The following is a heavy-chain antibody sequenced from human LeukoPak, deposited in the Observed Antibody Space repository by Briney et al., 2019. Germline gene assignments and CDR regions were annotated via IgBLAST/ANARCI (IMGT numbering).Heavy chain of an antibody. CDR2: INHSGST. J-gene: IGHJ6*03. CDR1: GGSISSSSYY. CDR3: ARSRYYYYYYMDV. Sequence: PSETLSLTCAVSGGSISSSSYYWSWIRQPPGKGLEWIGEINHSGSTNYNPSLKSRVTISVDTSKNQFSLKLSSVTAADTAVYYCARSRYYYYYYMDVWGKGTTVTVSS. V-gene: IGHV4-39*07.